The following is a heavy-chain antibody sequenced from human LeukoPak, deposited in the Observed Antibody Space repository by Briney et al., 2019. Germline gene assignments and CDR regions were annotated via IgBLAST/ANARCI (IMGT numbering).Heavy chain of an antibody. J-gene: IGHJ4*02. CDR1: GFTFSSYS. V-gene: IGHV3-48*02. CDR3: ARHTGEYSFGYRHFVY. Sequence: PGGSLRLSCAASGFTFSSYSMNWVRQAPGKGLEWVSYISSSSSTIYYADSVKGRFTISRDNAKNSVYLQMNSLRDEDTAVYFCARHTGEYSFGYRHFVYWGQGTVVTVSS. D-gene: IGHD5-18*01. CDR2: ISSSSSTI.